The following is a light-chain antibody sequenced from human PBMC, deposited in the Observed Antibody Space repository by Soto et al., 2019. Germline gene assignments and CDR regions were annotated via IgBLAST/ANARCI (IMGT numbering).Light chain of an antibody. Sequence: EIVLTQSPGTLSLSPGETATLSCRASQTVTNNYLAWYQQKPGQAPRLVMSDASSRATGIPDRFSGGGSETDFTLTISRLEPEDFAVYYCQQYDSSYTFGQGTKLEIK. V-gene: IGKV3-20*01. CDR1: QTVTNNY. CDR2: DAS. J-gene: IGKJ2*01. CDR3: QQYDSSYT.